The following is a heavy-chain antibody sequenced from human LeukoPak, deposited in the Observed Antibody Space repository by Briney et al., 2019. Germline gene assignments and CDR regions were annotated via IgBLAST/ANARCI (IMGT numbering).Heavy chain of an antibody. CDR1: GGSTSSYY. D-gene: IGHD5-12*01. CDR2: IYYSGST. V-gene: IGHV4-59*05. Sequence: SETLSLTCTVSGGSTSSYYWSWIRQPPGKGLEWIGSIYYSGSTYHNPSLKSPLTISVDTSKSQFSLKLTSVTAADTAVYYCARHGGGGYGYGFDYWGQGTLVTVSS. CDR3: ARHGGGGYGYGFDY. J-gene: IGHJ4*02.